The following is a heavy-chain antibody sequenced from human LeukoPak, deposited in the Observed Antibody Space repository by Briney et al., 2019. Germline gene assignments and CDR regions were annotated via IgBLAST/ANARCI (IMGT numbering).Heavy chain of an antibody. CDR1: GLTFGNYA. D-gene: IGHD2-15*01. CDR3: AKGSGSSCYSPCDY. V-gene: IGHV3-23*01. CDR2: ICANDGNT. Sequence: GGSLRLSCAASGLTFGNYAMSWVRQAPGKGLEWVSVICANDGNTYYADAVKGRFTISRDNSKDTLYLQMDSLRAEDTAVYYCAKGSGSSCYSPCDYWGQGILVTVSS. J-gene: IGHJ4*02.